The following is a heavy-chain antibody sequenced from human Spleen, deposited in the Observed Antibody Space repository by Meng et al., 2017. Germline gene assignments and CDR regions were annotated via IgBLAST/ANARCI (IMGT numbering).Heavy chain of an antibody. V-gene: IGHV4-34*01. Sequence: VQLQQWGAGLLKPSETLSLTCAVYGGSLSGYDWSWIRQPPGKGLEWIGEINHGGSAKYNPSLKSRVTISVDTSKNQFSLKLSSVTAADTAVYYCARGLGEAVVPRTMFDYWGQGTLVTVSS. J-gene: IGHJ4*02. CDR1: GGSLSGYD. CDR2: INHGGSA. D-gene: IGHD2-2*01. CDR3: ARGLGEAVVPRTMFDY.